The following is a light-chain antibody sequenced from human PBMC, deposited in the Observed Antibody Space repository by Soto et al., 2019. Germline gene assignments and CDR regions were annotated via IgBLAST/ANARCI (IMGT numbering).Light chain of an antibody. CDR1: SSNIGANP. V-gene: IGLV1-44*01. CDR3: EAWDDSLYGAV. CDR2: NND. J-gene: IGLJ2*01. Sequence: HFMLTQPPSASGTPGQRVTISCSGSSSNIGANPINWYQQLPGTAPKLLIYNNDQRPSGVPDRFSASKSGTSASLAISGLQSEDEADYYCEAWDDSLYGAVLGGGTKVTVL.